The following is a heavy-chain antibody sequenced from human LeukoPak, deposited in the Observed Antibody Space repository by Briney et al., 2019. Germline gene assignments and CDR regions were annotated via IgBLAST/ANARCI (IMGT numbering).Heavy chain of an antibody. CDR3: TTIVVVTVDAFDI. D-gene: IGHD2-21*02. CDR2: IKSKTDGGTT. J-gene: IGHJ3*02. Sequence: PGGSLRLSCAASGFTFSNAWMSWVRQAPGKGLEWVGRIKSKTDGGTTDYAAPVKGRFTISRDDSKNTLYLQMNSLKTEDTAVYYCTTIVVVTVDAFDIWGQGTMVPVSS. CDR1: GFTFSNAW. V-gene: IGHV3-15*01.